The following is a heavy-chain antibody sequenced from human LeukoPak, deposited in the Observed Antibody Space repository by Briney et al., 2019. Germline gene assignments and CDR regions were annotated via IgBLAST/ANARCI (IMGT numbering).Heavy chain of an antibody. CDR2: FDPEDGET. Sequence: ASVKVSCKVSGYTFTDIFINWVRQAPGQGLEWMGGFDPEDGETVYAQKFQGRLTMTEDTPTDTAYMELSSLRSDDTAVYFCATGGMGKLWFGELFAHWGQGALVTVSS. CDR1: GYTFTDIF. CDR3: ATGGMGKLWFGELFAH. J-gene: IGHJ4*02. D-gene: IGHD3-10*01. V-gene: IGHV1-24*01.